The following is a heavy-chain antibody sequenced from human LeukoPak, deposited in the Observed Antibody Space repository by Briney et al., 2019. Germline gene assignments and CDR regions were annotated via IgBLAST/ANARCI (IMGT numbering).Heavy chain of an antibody. CDR1: GFTFSSYG. D-gene: IGHD3-22*01. CDR3: ARDLEPYYYDSSGYPGAFDI. CDR2: IWYDGSNK. Sequence: PGRSLRLSCAASGFTFSSYGMQWVRQAPGKGLEWVADIWYDGSNKYYADSVKGRFTISRDNSKNTLYLQMNSLRAEDTAVYYCARDLEPYYYDSSGYPGAFDIWGQGTMVTVSS. J-gene: IGHJ3*02. V-gene: IGHV3-33*01.